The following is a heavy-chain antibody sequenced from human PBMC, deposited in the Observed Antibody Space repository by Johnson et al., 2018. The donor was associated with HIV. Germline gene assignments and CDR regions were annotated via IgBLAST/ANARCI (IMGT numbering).Heavy chain of an antibody. CDR2: INSDGSST. V-gene: IGHV3-74*01. Sequence: VQLVESGGGFVQPGGSLRLSCAASGFTFSSYWMHWVRQAPGKGLLWVSRINSDGSSTNYAGSVKGRFTISRDNSKNTLYLQMNSLRAEDTAVYYCAREKIRAFEIWGQGTMVTVSS. CDR3: AREKIRAFEI. J-gene: IGHJ3*02. CDR1: GFTFSSYW.